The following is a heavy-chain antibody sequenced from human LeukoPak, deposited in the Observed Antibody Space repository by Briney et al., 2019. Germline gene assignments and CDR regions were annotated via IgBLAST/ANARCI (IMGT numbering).Heavy chain of an antibody. V-gene: IGHV5-51*01. D-gene: IGHD6-13*01. Sequence: GESLKISCKGSGYSFTSYWIGWVRQMPGKGLEWMGIIYPGDSDTRYSPSFQGQVTISADKSISTAYLQWSSLKASDTATYYCARVGGAAAGPPEYFQHWGQGTLVTVSS. CDR3: ARVGGAAAGPPEYFQH. CDR2: IYPGDSDT. CDR1: GYSFTSYW. J-gene: IGHJ1*01.